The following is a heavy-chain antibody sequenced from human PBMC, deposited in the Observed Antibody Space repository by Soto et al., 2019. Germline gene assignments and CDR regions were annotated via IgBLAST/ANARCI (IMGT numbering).Heavy chain of an antibody. CDR2: IYHSGST. V-gene: IGHV4-4*02. CDR1: GGSISSSNW. J-gene: IGHJ6*02. CDR3: ASVRGGYYDAMDV. Sequence: QVQLQESGPGLVKPSGTLSLTCAVSGGSISSSNWWSWVRQPPGKGLEWIGEIYHSGSTNYNPSLKSRVTISVDKSQNQFPLKLSSGTAADTAVYYCASVRGGYYDAMDVWGQGTTVTVSS. D-gene: IGHD3-10*02.